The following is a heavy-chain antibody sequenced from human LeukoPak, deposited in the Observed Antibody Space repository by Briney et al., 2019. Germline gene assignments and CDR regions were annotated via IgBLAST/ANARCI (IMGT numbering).Heavy chain of an antibody. V-gene: IGHV4-39*01. D-gene: IGHD3-9*01. CDR3: AKGLRYLSFNDAFDI. CDR1: GGSISTSSFY. J-gene: IGHJ3*02. Sequence: KPSETLSLTCTVSGGSISTSSFYWGWIRQPPGKGLEWIGSMYYSGSTYYNPSLKSRVTISVDTSKNQFSLRLSSVTAADTAVHFCAKGLRYLSFNDAFDIWGQGTMVTVSS. CDR2: MYYSGST.